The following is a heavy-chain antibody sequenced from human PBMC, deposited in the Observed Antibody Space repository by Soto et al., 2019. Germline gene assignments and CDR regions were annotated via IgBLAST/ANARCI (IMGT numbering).Heavy chain of an antibody. V-gene: IGHV4-59*01. D-gene: IGHD3-3*01. CDR3: ARSFWSGYGTRNDAFDI. CDR1: GGSISSYY. Sequence: QVQLQESGPGLVKPSETLSLTCTVSGGSISSYYWSWIRQPPGKGLEWIGYIYYSGSTNYNPSLNSRVTISVDTSKNQFSLKLSSVTAADTAVYYCARSFWSGYGTRNDAFDIWGQGTMVTVSS. CDR2: IYYSGST. J-gene: IGHJ3*02.